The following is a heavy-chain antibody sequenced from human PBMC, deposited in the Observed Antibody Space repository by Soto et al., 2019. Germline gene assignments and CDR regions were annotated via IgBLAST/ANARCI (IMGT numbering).Heavy chain of an antibody. V-gene: IGHV1-8*01. Sequence: ASVKVSCKASGYTFTSYDINWVRQATGQGLEWMGWMNPNSGNTGYAQKFQGRVTMTRNTSISTAYMELSSLRSEDTAVCYCARGRDNWNSDAFDIWGQGTMVTVSS. J-gene: IGHJ3*02. CDR1: GYTFTSYD. CDR3: ARGRDNWNSDAFDI. CDR2: MNPNSGNT. D-gene: IGHD1-7*01.